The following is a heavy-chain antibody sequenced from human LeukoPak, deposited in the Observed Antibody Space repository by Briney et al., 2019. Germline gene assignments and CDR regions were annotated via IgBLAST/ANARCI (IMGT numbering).Heavy chain of an antibody. V-gene: IGHV3-30-3*01. CDR2: ISYDGSNK. Sequence: GGSLRLSCAASGFTFSSYAMHWVRQAPGKGLKWVAVISYDGSNKYYADSVKGRFTISRDNSKNTLYLQMNSLRAEDTAVYYCARAAYYYDSSGSFYWGQGTLVTVSS. J-gene: IGHJ4*02. CDR1: GFTFSSYA. D-gene: IGHD3-22*01. CDR3: ARAAYYYDSSGSFY.